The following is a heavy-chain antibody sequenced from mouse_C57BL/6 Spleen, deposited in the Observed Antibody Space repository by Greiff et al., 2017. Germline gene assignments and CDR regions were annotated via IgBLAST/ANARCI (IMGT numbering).Heavy chain of an antibody. CDR2: IDPSDSET. V-gene: IGHV1-52*01. Sequence: QVQLQQPGAELVRPGSSVKLSCKASGYTFTSYWMHWVKQRPIQGLEWIGNIDPSDSETHYNQKFKDKATLTVDKSSSTAYMQLSSLTSEDSAVXYGARRGLYDGYYDLDYWGQGTTLTVSS. D-gene: IGHD2-3*01. J-gene: IGHJ2*01. CDR3: ARRGLYDGYYDLDY. CDR1: GYTFTSYW.